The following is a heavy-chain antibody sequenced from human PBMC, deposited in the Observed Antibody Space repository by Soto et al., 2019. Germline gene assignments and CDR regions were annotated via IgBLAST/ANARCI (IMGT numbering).Heavy chain of an antibody. J-gene: IGHJ5*02. CDR3: ARDPIWTYTWNYARLNYLDP. D-gene: IGHD1-7*01. CDR1: GGSISSGGYY. V-gene: IGHV4-31*03. Sequence: TLSLTCTVSGGSISSGGYYWSWIRQHPGKGLEWIGYIYYSGSTYYNPSLKSRVTISVDTSKNQFSLKLSSVTAADTAVYYCARDPIWTYTWNYARLNYLDPWGQGTLVTVSS. CDR2: IYYSGST.